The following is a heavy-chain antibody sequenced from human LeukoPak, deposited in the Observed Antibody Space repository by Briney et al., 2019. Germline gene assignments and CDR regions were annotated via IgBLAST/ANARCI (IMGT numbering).Heavy chain of an antibody. J-gene: IGHJ4*02. CDR1: GFTFDDYA. D-gene: IGHD3-3*01. Sequence: SGGSLRLSCAASGFTFDDYAIHWVRQAPGKGLEWVSLISWDGGNTYYADSVKGRFTISRDNSKNSLYLQMNSLRAEDTALYYCAKDYARFLEWPDYWGQGTLVTVSS. CDR2: ISWDGGNT. V-gene: IGHV3-43D*03. CDR3: AKDYARFLEWPDY.